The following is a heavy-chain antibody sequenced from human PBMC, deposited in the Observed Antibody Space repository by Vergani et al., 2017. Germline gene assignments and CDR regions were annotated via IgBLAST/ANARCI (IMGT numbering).Heavy chain of an antibody. D-gene: IGHD3-3*01. Sequence: QVQLQESGPGLVKPSETLSLTCTVSGGSVSSGSYYWSWIRQPPGKGLEWIGYIYYSGSTNYNPSLKSRVTISVDTSKNQFSLKLSSVTVADTAVYYCASLPFWSGKYYFDYWGQGTLVTVSS. V-gene: IGHV4-61*01. CDR2: IYYSGST. CDR3: ASLPFWSGKYYFDY. J-gene: IGHJ4*02. CDR1: GGSVSSGSYY.